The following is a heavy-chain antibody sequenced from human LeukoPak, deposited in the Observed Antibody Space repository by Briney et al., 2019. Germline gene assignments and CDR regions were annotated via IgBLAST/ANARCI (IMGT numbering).Heavy chain of an antibody. Sequence: TLSLTCAVSGGSISSGGYSWSWIRQPPGKGLEWIGYIYYSGSTYYNPSLKSRVTISVDTSKNQFSLKLSSVTAADTAKYYCATDKGPYSGSWYPNWFDPWGQGTLVTVSS. CDR1: GGSISSGGYS. D-gene: IGHD6-13*01. CDR2: IYYSGST. V-gene: IGHV4-30-4*07. CDR3: ATDKGPYSGSWYPNWFDP. J-gene: IGHJ5*02.